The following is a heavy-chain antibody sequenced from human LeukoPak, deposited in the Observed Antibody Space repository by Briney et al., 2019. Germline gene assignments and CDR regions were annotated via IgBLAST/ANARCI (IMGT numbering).Heavy chain of an antibody. J-gene: IGHJ4*02. Sequence: GGSLRLSCAASGFTFSSYSMNWVRQAPRKGLEWVSSISSSSSYIYYADSVKGRFTISRDNAKNSLYLQMNSLRAEDTAVYYCARVRGTTVTLSGYYFDYWGQGTLVTVSS. CDR3: ARVRGTTVTLSGYYFDY. V-gene: IGHV3-21*01. CDR2: ISSSSSYI. CDR1: GFTFSSYS. D-gene: IGHD4-17*01.